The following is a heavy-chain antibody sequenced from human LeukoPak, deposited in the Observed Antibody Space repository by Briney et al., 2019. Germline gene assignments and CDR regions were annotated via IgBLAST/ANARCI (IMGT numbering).Heavy chain of an antibody. V-gene: IGHV4-30-2*01. CDR3: ARGTTVTTKLDFFDY. CDR2: IYHSGST. D-gene: IGHD4-17*01. Sequence: SETLSLTCTVSGGSVSSGSYYWSWIRQPPGKGLEWIGYIYHSGSTYYNPSLKSRVTISVDRSKNQFSLKLSSVTAADTAVYYCARGTTVTTKLDFFDYWGQGTLVTVSS. CDR1: GGSVSSGSYY. J-gene: IGHJ4*02.